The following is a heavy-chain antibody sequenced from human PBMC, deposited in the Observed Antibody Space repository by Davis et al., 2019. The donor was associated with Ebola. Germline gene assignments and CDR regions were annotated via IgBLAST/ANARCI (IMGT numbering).Heavy chain of an antibody. D-gene: IGHD6-25*01. Sequence: GESLKISCTASGFTFSDYFMSWIRQAPGKELEWIAYISGTSSTIYYADSVEGRFTISRDNAKNSLYLQMDSLRAEDTAVYYCAGVAGAASWNWYFDLWGRGTLVSVSS. CDR2: ISGTSSTI. CDR1: GFTFSDYF. V-gene: IGHV3-11*04. CDR3: AGVAGAASWNWYFDL. J-gene: IGHJ2*01.